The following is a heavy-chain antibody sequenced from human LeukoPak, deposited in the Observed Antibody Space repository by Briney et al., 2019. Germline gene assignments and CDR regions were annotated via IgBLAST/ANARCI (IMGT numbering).Heavy chain of an antibody. J-gene: IGHJ3*02. Sequence: PGGSLRLSCAASGFTFSSYGMHWVRQAPGKRLECVAVISYDGSNKYGDSVKGRFTISRDNAKNTLYLQMNSLRAEDTAVYYCAKLGEYDSSGYYSAFDIWGQGTMVTVSS. D-gene: IGHD3-22*01. CDR2: ISYDGSNK. CDR1: GFTFSSYG. V-gene: IGHV3-30*18. CDR3: AKLGEYDSSGYYSAFDI.